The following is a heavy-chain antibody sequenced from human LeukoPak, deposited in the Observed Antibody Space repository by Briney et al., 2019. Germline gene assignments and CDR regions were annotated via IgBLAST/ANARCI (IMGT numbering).Heavy chain of an antibody. D-gene: IGHD3-10*01. CDR3: ARALPTGYGSGSFRDY. CDR2: IKQDGSEK. J-gene: IGHJ4*02. V-gene: IGHV3-7*05. CDR1: GFTFSSYW. Sequence: GGSLRLSCAASGFTFSSYWMSWVRQAPGQGLEWVANIKQDGSEKYYVDSVKGRFTISRDNPKNSLYLQMNSLRAEDTAVYYCARALPTGYGSGSFRDYWGQGTLVTVSS.